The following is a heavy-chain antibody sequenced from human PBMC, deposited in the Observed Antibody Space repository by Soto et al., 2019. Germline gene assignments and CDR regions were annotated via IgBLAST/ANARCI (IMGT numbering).Heavy chain of an antibody. D-gene: IGHD6-13*01. Sequence: PSETLSLTCAVSGYSISSGYYWGWIRQPPGKGLEWIGSIYHSGSTYYNPSLKSRVSISVDTSKNQFSLRLSSVTAADTAMYYCARRHSSSWYGLDYWGQGTLVTVSS. CDR1: GYSISSGYY. CDR2: IYHSGST. V-gene: IGHV4-38-2*01. CDR3: ARRHSSSWYGLDY. J-gene: IGHJ4*02.